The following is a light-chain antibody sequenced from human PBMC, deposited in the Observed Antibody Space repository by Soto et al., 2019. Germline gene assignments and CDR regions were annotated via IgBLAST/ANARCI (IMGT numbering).Light chain of an antibody. CDR1: SSDVGGQNY. J-gene: IGLJ1*01. V-gene: IGLV2-8*01. Sequence: QSLPTHPPSASGTPGQSVAISCPGTSSDVGGQNYVSWYQQHPGKAPKLIIYAVTERPSGVPDRFSGSKSGNPASLTVSGLQTEDEADYYCSSHGGNNNYVFGTGTKVTVL. CDR2: AVT. CDR3: SSHGGNNNYV.